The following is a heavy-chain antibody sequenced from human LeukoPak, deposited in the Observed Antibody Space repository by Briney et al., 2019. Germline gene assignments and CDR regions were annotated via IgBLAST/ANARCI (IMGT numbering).Heavy chain of an antibody. Sequence: PGGSLRLSCAASGFTFSSYWMSWVRQAPGKGLEWVANIKQDGSEKYYVDSVKGRFTISRDNARNSLYLQMNSLRAEDTAVYYCARDGVTIFGVVTPNFDYWGQGTLVTVSS. CDR2: IKQDGSEK. J-gene: IGHJ4*02. CDR1: GFTFSSYW. D-gene: IGHD3-3*01. V-gene: IGHV3-7*03. CDR3: ARDGVTIFGVVTPNFDY.